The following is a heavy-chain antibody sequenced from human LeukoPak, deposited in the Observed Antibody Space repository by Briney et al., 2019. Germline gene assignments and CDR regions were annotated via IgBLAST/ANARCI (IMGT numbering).Heavy chain of an antibody. Sequence: GGSLRLSCTVSGFTLSSYEMSWIRQAPGKGLEWVSSIDYSGGSSYYADSVKGRFTISRDDSKNTLYLQLNSLRAEDTAVYYCAKPLLTGYWYFDYWGQGTLVTVSS. CDR3: AKPLLTGYWYFDY. CDR2: IDYSGGSS. CDR1: GFTLSSYE. D-gene: IGHD3-9*01. V-gene: IGHV3-23*01. J-gene: IGHJ4*02.